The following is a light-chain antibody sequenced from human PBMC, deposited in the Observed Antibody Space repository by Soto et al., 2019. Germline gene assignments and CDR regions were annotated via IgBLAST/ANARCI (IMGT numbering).Light chain of an antibody. CDR2: DAS. CDR3: QQRVNWLT. J-gene: IGKJ4*01. CDR1: QSVGTY. Sequence: EIVLTQSPAILSLSPGERATLSCRASQSVGTYLDWYQQKLGQAPRLLIYDASNRANGIPARFSGSGSGTDFTLTISSLEPEDFAVYYCQQRVNWLTFGGGTKVEL. V-gene: IGKV3-11*01.